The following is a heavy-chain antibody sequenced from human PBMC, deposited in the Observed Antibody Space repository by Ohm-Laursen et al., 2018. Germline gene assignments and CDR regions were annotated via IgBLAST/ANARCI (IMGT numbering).Heavy chain of an antibody. V-gene: IGHV3-9*01. CDR1: GFTFDDYA. CDR3: AKDTAAGSQAEVFDY. D-gene: IGHD6-13*01. J-gene: IGHJ4*02. Sequence: SLRLSCSASGFTFDDYAMHWVRQGPGKGLEWLSGISWNSGHIVYANSVEGRFTISRDNAKNSLYLQMNSLRAEDTALYYCAKDTAAGSQAEVFDYWGQGTLVTVSS. CDR2: ISWNSGHI.